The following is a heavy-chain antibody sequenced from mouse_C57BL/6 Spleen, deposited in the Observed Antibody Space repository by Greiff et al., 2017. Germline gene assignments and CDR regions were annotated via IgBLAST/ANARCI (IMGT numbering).Heavy chain of an antibody. Sequence: QVQLQQPGAELVKPGASVKLSCKASGYTFTSYWMQWVKQRTGQGLEWIGEIDPSDSYTNYNQKFKGKATLTVDTSSSTAYMQLSSLTSEDSAVYYCARSITTVDHWYFDVWGTGTTVTVSS. CDR1: GYTFTSYW. V-gene: IGHV1-50*01. CDR3: ARSITTVDHWYFDV. D-gene: IGHD1-1*01. CDR2: IDPSDSYT. J-gene: IGHJ1*03.